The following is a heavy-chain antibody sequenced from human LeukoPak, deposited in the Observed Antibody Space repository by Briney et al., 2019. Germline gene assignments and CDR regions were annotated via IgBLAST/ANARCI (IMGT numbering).Heavy chain of an antibody. D-gene: IGHD2/OR15-2a*01. Sequence: PGGSLRLSCTASGFSLSSYWMSWVRQAPGKGLEWVANIRQDGSEKYYPDSVKGRFTISRDNAKDSVHLQMNSLRAEDTAVYYCARVSERDKFALIEERFDSWGQGTLVTVSS. CDR2: IRQDGSEK. J-gene: IGHJ5*01. CDR3: ARVSERDKFALIEERFDS. V-gene: IGHV3-7*01. CDR1: GFSLSSYW.